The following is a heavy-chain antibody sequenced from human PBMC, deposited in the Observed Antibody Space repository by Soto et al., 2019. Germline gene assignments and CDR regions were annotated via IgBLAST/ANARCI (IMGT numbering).Heavy chain of an antibody. CDR3: ARGNHRWLQLWYFDL. CDR1: GGTFSSYT. D-gene: IGHD5-12*01. V-gene: IGHV1-69*12. CDR2: IIPIFGTA. Sequence: QVQLVQSGAEVKKPGSSVTVSCKASGGTFSSYTISWVRQAPGQGLEWMGGIIPIFGTANYAQKFQGIVTITADDSTSSAYMELSSLRSEDTAVYYCARGNHRWLQLWYFDLWGRGTLVTVSS. J-gene: IGHJ2*01.